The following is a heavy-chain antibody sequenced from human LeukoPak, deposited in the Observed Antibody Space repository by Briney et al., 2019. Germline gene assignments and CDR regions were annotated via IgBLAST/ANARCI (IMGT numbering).Heavy chain of an antibody. CDR1: GFTFSSYA. V-gene: IGHV3-23*01. CDR2: ISGSGGST. Sequence: GGSLRLSCAASGFTFSSYAMSWVRQAPGKGLEWVSAISGSGGSTYYADSVKGRFTISRDNSKNTLYLQMNSLRAEDTAVYYCAKDDRYRSGWSQPFFDYWGQGTLVTVSS. CDR3: AKDDRYRSGWSQPFFDY. J-gene: IGHJ4*02. D-gene: IGHD6-19*01.